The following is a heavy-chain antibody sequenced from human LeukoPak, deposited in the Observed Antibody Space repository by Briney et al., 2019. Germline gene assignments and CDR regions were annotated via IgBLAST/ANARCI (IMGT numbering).Heavy chain of an antibody. CDR1: GGSITSYY. CDR3: ARLPMAVTPHVDY. J-gene: IGHJ4*02. Sequence: PSETLSLTCTVSGGSITSYYRSWIRQSPGKGLEWIGFMYYSGTTNYNPFLKSRVTISLGMSKNQFSLKLSSVTAADTAVYYCARLPMAVTPHVDYWGQGTLVTVPS. V-gene: IGHV4-59*01. D-gene: IGHD2-21*02. CDR2: MYYSGTT.